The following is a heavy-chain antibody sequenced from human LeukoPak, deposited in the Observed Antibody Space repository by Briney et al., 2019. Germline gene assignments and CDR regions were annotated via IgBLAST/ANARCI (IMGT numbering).Heavy chain of an antibody. D-gene: IGHD2-2*01. V-gene: IGHV1-2*02. CDR3: ARFYCSSTSCEFDY. CDR1: GYTFTGYY. J-gene: IGHJ4*02. CDR2: INPNSGGT. Sequence: GASVKVSCKASGYTFTGYYMHWVRQAPGQGLEWMGWINPNSGGTNYAQKFQGRATMTRDTSISTAYMELSRLRSDDTAVYYCARFYCSSTSCEFDYWGQGTLVTVSS.